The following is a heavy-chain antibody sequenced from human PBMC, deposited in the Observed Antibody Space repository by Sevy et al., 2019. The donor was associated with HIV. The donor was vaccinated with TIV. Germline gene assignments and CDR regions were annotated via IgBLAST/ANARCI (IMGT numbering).Heavy chain of an antibody. V-gene: IGHV3-72*01. CDR3: ATHAGIAASGRVFDY. J-gene: IGHJ4*02. CDR2: IRNKADSYTT. Sequence: GGSLRLSCAASGFTFSDHYMEWVRQAPGKGLEWVGCIRNKADSYTTEYAASVKGRFTISRDDSKKSLYLLMNRLKTEDTAVYYCATHAGIAASGRVFDYRGQGTLVTVSS. D-gene: IGHD6-13*01. CDR1: GFTFSDHY.